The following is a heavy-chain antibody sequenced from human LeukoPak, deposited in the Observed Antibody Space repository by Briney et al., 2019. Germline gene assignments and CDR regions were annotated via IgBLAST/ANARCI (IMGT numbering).Heavy chain of an antibody. V-gene: IGHV3-30*02. CDR1: GFTFSSYG. Sequence: GGSLRLSCAASGFTFSSYGMHWVRQAPGKGLEWVAFIRYDGSNKYYADSVKGRFTISRDNSKNTLYLHVNSLRPEDTAVYYCARARDNWNEDGSYYYYYMDVWGKGTTVTVSS. J-gene: IGHJ6*03. CDR2: IRYDGSNK. CDR3: ARARDNWNEDGSYYYYYMDV. D-gene: IGHD1-1*01.